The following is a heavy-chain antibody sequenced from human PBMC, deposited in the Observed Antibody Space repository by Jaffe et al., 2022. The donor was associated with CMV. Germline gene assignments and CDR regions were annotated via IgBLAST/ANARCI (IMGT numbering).Heavy chain of an antibody. J-gene: IGHJ2*01. CDR1: GFSFSSYS. V-gene: IGHV3-21*02. CDR3: ARGDRYSYDWFYDL. D-gene: IGHD2-21*01. CDR2: ISTGNDYI. Sequence: QLVESGGGLVKPGGSLRLSCLASGFSFSSYSMIWVRQAPGKGLEWVSSISTGNDYIYYPDSMKGRFTISRDNANNSLYLEMNSLRADDTAVYYCARGDRYSYDWFYDLWGRGALVTVSS.